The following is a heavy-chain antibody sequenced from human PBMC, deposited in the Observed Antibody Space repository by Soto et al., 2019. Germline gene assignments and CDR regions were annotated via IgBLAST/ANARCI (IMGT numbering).Heavy chain of an antibody. D-gene: IGHD3-3*01. V-gene: IGHV1-69*13. Sequence: SVKVSCKASGGTFSSYAISWVRQAPGQGLEWMGGIIPIFGTANYAQKFQGRVTITADESTSTAYMELSSLRSEDTAVYYCARDSKVNPGFCDIWGQGTIVTVSS. CDR1: GGTFSSYA. J-gene: IGHJ3*02. CDR3: ARDSKVNPGFCDI. CDR2: IIPIFGTA.